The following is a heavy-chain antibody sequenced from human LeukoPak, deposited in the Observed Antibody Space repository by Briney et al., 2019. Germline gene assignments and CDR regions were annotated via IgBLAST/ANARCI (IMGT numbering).Heavy chain of an antibody. D-gene: IGHD3-10*01. CDR2: INPSGGST. J-gene: IGHJ4*02. CDR1: GYTFNIYG. V-gene: IGHV1-46*02. Sequence: ASVTVSCKASGYTFNIYGISWARQAPGQGLEWMGIINPSGGSTSYAQIFQGRVTMTRDTSTSTVYMGLSSLRSEDTAVYYCARPGGYYGSGSYLDYWGQGTLVTVSS. CDR3: ARPGGYYGSGSYLDY.